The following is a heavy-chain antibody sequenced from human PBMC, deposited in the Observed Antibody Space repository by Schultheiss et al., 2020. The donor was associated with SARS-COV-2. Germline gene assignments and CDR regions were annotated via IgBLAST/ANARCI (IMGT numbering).Heavy chain of an antibody. J-gene: IGHJ6*02. CDR3: ARGLPITMVRGSLGGMDV. CDR2: INHSGST. Sequence: GSLRLSCAVSGGSISSSDWWSWIRQPPGKGLEWIGEINHSGSTNYNPSLKSRVAISVDTSKKQLSLKLSSVTAADTAVYYCARGLPITMVRGSLGGMDVWGQGTTVTVSS. D-gene: IGHD3-10*01. V-gene: IGHV4-4*02. CDR1: GGSISSSDW.